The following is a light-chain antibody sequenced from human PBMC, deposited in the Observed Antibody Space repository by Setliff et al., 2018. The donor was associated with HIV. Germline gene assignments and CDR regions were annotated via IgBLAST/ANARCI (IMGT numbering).Light chain of an antibody. J-gene: IGLJ1*01. V-gene: IGLV1-47*01. CDR1: SSNIGSNY. CDR3: AAWDDSLSGRYV. CDR2: RNN. Sequence: QSVLTQPPSASGTPGQRVTISCSGSSSNIGSNYVYWYQQLPGTAPKLLIYRNNQRPSGVPDRFSGSKSGTSASLAISGLRSEDEADYYCAAWDDSLSGRYVLETGTKV.